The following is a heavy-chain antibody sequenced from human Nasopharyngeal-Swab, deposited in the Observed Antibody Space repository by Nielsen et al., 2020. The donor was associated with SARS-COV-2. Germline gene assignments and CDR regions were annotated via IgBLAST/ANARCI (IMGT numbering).Heavy chain of an antibody. Sequence: SGPTLVKPTDTLTLTCTVSGFSLSNARMGVRWIRQPPGKALEWLAHIFSNDEKSYSTSLKSRLTISKDTSKSQVVLTMTNMDPVDTATYYCARILTMVRGVIITENYSYFDLWGRGTLVTVSS. D-gene: IGHD3-10*01. J-gene: IGHJ2*01. CDR2: IFSNDEK. CDR1: GFSLSNARMG. V-gene: IGHV2-26*01. CDR3: ARILTMVRGVIITENYSYFDL.